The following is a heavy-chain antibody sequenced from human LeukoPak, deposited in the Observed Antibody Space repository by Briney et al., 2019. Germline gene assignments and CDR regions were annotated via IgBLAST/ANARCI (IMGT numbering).Heavy chain of an antibody. CDR1: GGSISSSSYY. D-gene: IGHD3-22*01. CDR3: VNYYDSSDYQQPNHFDY. Sequence: SETLSLTCTVSGGSISSSSYYWGWIRQPPGKGLNWIGSIYYSGSTYYNPSLKSRFTISVDTSKNQFSLKLSSVTAADTAVYYCVNYYDSSDYQQPNHFDYWGQGTLVTVSS. CDR2: IYYSGST. J-gene: IGHJ4*02. V-gene: IGHV4-39*01.